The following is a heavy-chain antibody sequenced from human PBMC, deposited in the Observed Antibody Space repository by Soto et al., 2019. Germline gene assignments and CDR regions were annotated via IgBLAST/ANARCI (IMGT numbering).Heavy chain of an antibody. CDR2: VYYSGST. J-gene: IGHJ4*02. V-gene: IGHV4-59*02. Sequence: QVQLQESGPGLVKPSETLSLTCTVSGGSVSNSYWGWIRQPPGKGLEWVAYVYYSGSTNYNPSLGSRVTISVDKSKNQFSLKMTSVTGADTAVYYCARGRSHEWELLVQYFDSWGQGTLVTVSS. CDR1: GGSVSNSY. CDR3: ARGRSHEWELLVQYFDS. D-gene: IGHD1-26*01.